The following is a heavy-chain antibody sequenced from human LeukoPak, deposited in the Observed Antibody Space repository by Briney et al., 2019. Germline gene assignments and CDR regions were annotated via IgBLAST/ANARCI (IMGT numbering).Heavy chain of an antibody. CDR2: IYYSGST. J-gene: IGHJ6*03. Sequence: PSETVSLTCTVSGGSISSGDYYWSWIRQPPGKGLEWIGYIYYSGSTYYNPSLKSRVTISVDTSKNQFSLKLSSVTAADTAVYYCARGSRYYYYYMDVWGKGTTVTVSS. CDR3: ARGSRYYYYYMDV. V-gene: IGHV4-30-4*08. CDR1: GGSISSGDYY.